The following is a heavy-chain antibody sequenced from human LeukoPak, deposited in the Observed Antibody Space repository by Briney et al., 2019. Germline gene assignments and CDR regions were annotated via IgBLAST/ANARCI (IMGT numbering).Heavy chain of an antibody. V-gene: IGHV3-23*01. D-gene: IGHD3-10*01. CDR1: GFTFSSYA. Sequence: GGSLRLSCAASGFTFSSYAMSWVRQAPGKGLEWVSAISGGSTYYADSVKGRFTISRDNSKNTLYLQMNSLRAEDTAVYYCAKRPPDKWFGEFLFDYWGQGTLVTVSS. J-gene: IGHJ4*02. CDR2: ISGGST. CDR3: AKRPPDKWFGEFLFDY.